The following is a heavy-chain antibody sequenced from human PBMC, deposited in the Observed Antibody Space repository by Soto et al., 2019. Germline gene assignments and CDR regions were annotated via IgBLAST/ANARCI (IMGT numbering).Heavy chain of an antibody. CDR2: IYYSGST. V-gene: IGHV4-59*01. Sequence: QVQLQESGPGLVKPSETLSLTCTVSGGSISSYYWSWIRQPPGKGLEWIGYIYYSGSTNYNPSLKSRVTISVDTSKNQFSLNLSSVTAADTAGYYGARVSPGDGYYFDYWGQGTLVTVSS. CDR3: ARVSPGDGYYFDY. CDR1: GGSISSYY. D-gene: IGHD2-21*01. J-gene: IGHJ4*02.